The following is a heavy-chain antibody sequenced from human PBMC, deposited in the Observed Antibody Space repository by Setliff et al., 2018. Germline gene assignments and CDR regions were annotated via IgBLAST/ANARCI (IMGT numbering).Heavy chain of an antibody. CDR2: IIPIFGTA. J-gene: IGHJ4*02. CDR3: ARDRGSGSYLLRYFDY. Sequence: ASVKVSCKASGYTFTSYAMNWVRQAPGQGLEWMGGIIPIFGTANYAQKFQGRVTITADESTSTAYMELNSLRAEDTAVYYCARDRGSGSYLLRYFDYWGQGTLVTVSS. CDR1: GYTFTSYA. D-gene: IGHD1-26*01. V-gene: IGHV1-69*13.